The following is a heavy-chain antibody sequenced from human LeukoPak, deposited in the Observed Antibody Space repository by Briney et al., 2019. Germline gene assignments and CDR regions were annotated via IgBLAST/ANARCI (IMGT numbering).Heavy chain of an antibody. CDR2: ISGDGEST. Sequence: AIISGDGESTYYADSVRGRFTISRDNSKNTMYLQMNNLRAEDTAIYYCAKDRDCSSTGCYVFANCGEGTLVSVSS. CDR3: AKDRDCSSTGCYVFAN. J-gene: IGHJ4*02. V-gene: IGHV3-23*01. D-gene: IGHD2-2*01.